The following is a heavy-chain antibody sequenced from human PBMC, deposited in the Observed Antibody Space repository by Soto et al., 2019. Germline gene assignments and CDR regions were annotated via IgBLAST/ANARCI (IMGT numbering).Heavy chain of an antibody. CDR2: IKQDGSEN. D-gene: IGHD6-19*01. Sequence: EVQLVESGGGLVQPGGSLRLSCAASGFTFSNYWMSWVSQAPGKGLEWVANIKQDGSENYYVDSVKGRFTTSRDNTKNTCYLQMNNLRAEDAAVYYYARDHINGWKFDYWGRGTLVTVTS. V-gene: IGHV3-7*01. J-gene: IGHJ4*02. CDR1: GFTFSNYW. CDR3: ARDHINGWKFDY.